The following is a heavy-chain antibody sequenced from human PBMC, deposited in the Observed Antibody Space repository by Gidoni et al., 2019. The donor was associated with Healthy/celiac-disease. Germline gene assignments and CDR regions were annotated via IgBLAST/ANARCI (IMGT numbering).Heavy chain of an antibody. J-gene: IGHJ6*02. CDR3: ARIRSTYGDYVLPYYYYYGMDV. D-gene: IGHD4-17*01. CDR1: GFSLSTSGMC. CDR2: IDWDDDK. Sequence: QVTLRESGPALVKPTQTLTLTCTFSGFSLSTSGMCVSWIRQPPGKALEWLALIDWDDDKYYSTSLKTRLTISKDTSKNQVVLTMTNMDPVDTATYYCARIRSTYGDYVLPYYYYYGMDVWGQGTTVTVSS. V-gene: IGHV2-70*01.